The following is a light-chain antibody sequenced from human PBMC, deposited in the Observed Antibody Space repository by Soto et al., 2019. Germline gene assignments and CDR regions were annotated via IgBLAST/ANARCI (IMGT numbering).Light chain of an antibody. J-gene: IGLJ3*02. Sequence: QSVLTQPPSASGTPGQRVTMSCSGSSSNIGFNYVSWYQQLPGTAPKVLIYRNNQRPSGVPDRLSGSKAGTSASLAISGLRSEDEAEYYCASWDDSLSGWVFGGGTKLTVL. CDR1: SSNIGFNY. CDR3: ASWDDSLSGWV. CDR2: RNN. V-gene: IGLV1-47*01.